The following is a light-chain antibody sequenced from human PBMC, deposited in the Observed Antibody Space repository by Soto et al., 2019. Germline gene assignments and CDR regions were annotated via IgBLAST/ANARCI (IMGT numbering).Light chain of an antibody. CDR2: DIS. V-gene: IGLV7-46*01. CDR1: TGAVTSNHH. CDR3: LLSYNAARV. J-gene: IGLJ2*01. Sequence: QAVVTQEPSLTVSPGGTVTLTCGSSTGAVTSNHHPYWFQQKAAQAPRTLIYDISNKHSWTPARFSGSLLGDKAALTLSGAQPEDEAQYYCLLSYNAARVFGGGTKVTVL.